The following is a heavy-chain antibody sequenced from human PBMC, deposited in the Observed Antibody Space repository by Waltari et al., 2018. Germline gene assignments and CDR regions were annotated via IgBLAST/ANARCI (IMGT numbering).Heavy chain of an antibody. Sequence: EVQLVESGGGLVTPGGSLRLSCVASGFTFRRYSMNWVRQAPGKGLEWVSFISSSTSNMYYVDSVKGRFTISRDNANNSLYLQMNSLRVEDTAVYYCAKGVSKWRMDSWGRGILVTVSS. CDR3: AKGVSKWRMDS. CDR2: ISSSTSNM. J-gene: IGHJ4*02. D-gene: IGHD2-8*01. V-gene: IGHV3-21*02. CDR1: GFTFRRYS.